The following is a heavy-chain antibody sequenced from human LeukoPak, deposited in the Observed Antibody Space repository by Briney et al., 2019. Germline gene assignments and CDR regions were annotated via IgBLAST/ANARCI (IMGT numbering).Heavy chain of an antibody. CDR1: GGSISRNSDY. J-gene: IGHJ6*02. V-gene: IGHV4-39*07. D-gene: IGHD6-13*01. CDR3: ARLARIATAGTYGYHSMDV. Sequence: SSETLSLNCTVSGGSISRNSDYWGWIRQPPGKGLEWIGSIYYGGSTYYNPSLKSRVTISVDTSKNQFSLKLSSVTAADTAVYYCARLARIATAGTYGYHSMDVWGQGTTVIVSS. CDR2: IYYGGST.